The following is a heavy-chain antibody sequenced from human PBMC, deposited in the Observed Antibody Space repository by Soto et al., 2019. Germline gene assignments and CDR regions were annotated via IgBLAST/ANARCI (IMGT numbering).Heavy chain of an antibody. CDR3: ARVSRRNTFDV. CDR2: INTDGSQK. Sequence: LRLSCAASGFTFNSYWMTWVRQAPGKGLEWVANINTDGSQKHSVDSVKGRFTFSRDNGKNSLYLQMNSLRVEDTAVYYCARVSRRNTFDVWGQGTMVTVSS. J-gene: IGHJ3*01. V-gene: IGHV3-7*01. CDR1: GFTFNSYW.